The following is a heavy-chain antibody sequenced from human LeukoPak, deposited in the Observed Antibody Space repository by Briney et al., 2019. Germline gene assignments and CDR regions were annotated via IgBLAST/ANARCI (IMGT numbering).Heavy chain of an antibody. Sequence: PSETLSHSSIVSLGAISNYYCSWIRQPPGKGLEWIGYIYYSGSTNYNPSLKSRVTISVDTSKNQFSLKLSSVTAADTPVDYCASESGWIKLSSFDYWGQGT. J-gene: IGHJ4*01. CDR1: LGAISNYY. D-gene: IGHD3-16*02. CDR3: ASESGWIKLSSFDY. V-gene: IGHV4-59*12. CDR2: IYYSGST.